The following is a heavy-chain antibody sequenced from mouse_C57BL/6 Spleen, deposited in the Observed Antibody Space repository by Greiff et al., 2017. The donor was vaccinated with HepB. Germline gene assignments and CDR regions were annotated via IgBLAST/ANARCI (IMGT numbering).Heavy chain of an antibody. CDR3: ARGDYGSSDVDWYFDV. D-gene: IGHD1-1*01. Sequence: VQLQQSGAELVRPGTSVKMSCKASGYTFTNYWIGWAKQRPGHGLEWIGDIYPGGGYTNYNEKFKGKATLTADKSSSTAYMQFSSLTSEDSAIYYCARGDYGSSDVDWYFDVWGTGTTVTVSS. V-gene: IGHV1-63*01. CDR2: IYPGGGYT. CDR1: GYTFTNYW. J-gene: IGHJ1*03.